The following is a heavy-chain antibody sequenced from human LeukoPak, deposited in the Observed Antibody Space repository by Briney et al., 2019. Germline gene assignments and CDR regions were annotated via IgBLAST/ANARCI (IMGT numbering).Heavy chain of an antibody. CDR1: GGSISSYY. Sequence: KPSETLSLTCTVFGGSISSYYWSWIRQPPGKGLEWIGYIYYSGSTNYNPSLKSRVTISVDTSKNQFSLKLSSVTAADTAVYYCARVSSSWYRVLDYWGQGTLVTVSS. D-gene: IGHD6-13*01. J-gene: IGHJ4*02. CDR2: IYYSGST. CDR3: ARVSSSWYRVLDY. V-gene: IGHV4-59*01.